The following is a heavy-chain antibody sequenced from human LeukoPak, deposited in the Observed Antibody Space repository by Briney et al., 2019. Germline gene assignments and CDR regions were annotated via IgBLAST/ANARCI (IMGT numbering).Heavy chain of an antibody. Sequence: GGSLRLSCAASGFTFSSYWMSWVRQAPGKGLEWVANIKQDGSEEYYVDFVKGRFTISRDNAKNSLYLQMNSLTAEDTAVYYCARLLSNYYYYYMDVWGKGTTVTVSS. CDR1: GFTFSSYW. CDR3: ARLLSNYYYYYMDV. D-gene: IGHD2/OR15-2a*01. J-gene: IGHJ6*03. CDR2: IKQDGSEE. V-gene: IGHV3-7*01.